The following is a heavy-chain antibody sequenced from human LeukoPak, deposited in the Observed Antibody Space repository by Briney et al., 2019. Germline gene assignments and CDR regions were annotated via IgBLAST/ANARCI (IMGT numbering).Heavy chain of an antibody. CDR3: ARESSSWSRDDYGMDV. CDR2: MNPNSGNT. D-gene: IGHD6-13*01. Sequence: ASVKVSCKASGYTFTSYDINWVRQATGQGLEWMGWMNPNSGNTGYAQKFQGRVTMTRNTSISTAYMEPSSLRSEDTAVYYCARESSSWSRDDYGMDVWGQGTTVTVSS. J-gene: IGHJ6*02. CDR1: GYTFTSYD. V-gene: IGHV1-8*01.